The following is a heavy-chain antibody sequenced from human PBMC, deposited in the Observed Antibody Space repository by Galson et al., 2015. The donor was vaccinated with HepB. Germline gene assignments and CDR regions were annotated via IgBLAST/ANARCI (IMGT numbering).Heavy chain of an antibody. J-gene: IGHJ4*02. Sequence: SLRLSCAASGFTFSSYGMRWVRQAPGKGLEWVTFIRYDGSNKYYADSVKGRFSISRDNSKNTLYLQMNSLRVEDTGVFYCAKDRAYYDSSGSLDHWGQGTLVTVSS. D-gene: IGHD3-22*01. CDR1: GFTFSSYG. V-gene: IGHV3-30*02. CDR2: IRYDGSNK. CDR3: AKDRAYYDSSGSLDH.